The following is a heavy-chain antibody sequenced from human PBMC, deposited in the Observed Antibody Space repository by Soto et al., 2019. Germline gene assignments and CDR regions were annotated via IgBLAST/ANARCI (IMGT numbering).Heavy chain of an antibody. D-gene: IGHD3-9*01. CDR2: FDPEDGET. Sequence: ASVKVSCKVSGYTLTELSMHWVRQAPGKGLEWMGGFDPEDGETIYAQKFQGRVTMTEDTSTDTAYMELSSLRSEDTAVYYCATAYLNYDILTGFPDYWGQGTLVTVSS. CDR1: GYTLTELS. J-gene: IGHJ4*02. CDR3: ATAYLNYDILTGFPDY. V-gene: IGHV1-24*01.